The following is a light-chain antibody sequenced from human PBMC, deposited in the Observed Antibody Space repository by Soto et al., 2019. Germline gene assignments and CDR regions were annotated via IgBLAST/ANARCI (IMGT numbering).Light chain of an antibody. Sequence: QSALTQPASVSGSPGQSITISCAGTSSDVGGYTYVSWYQQHPGKAPKLMIYDVSNRPSGVSNRFSGSKSGNTASLTISGLQAEDEADYYCTSYTSSSTPYVFGGGTQLTAL. CDR2: DVS. CDR1: SSDVGGYTY. CDR3: TSYTSSSTPYV. J-gene: IGLJ7*02. V-gene: IGLV2-14*01.